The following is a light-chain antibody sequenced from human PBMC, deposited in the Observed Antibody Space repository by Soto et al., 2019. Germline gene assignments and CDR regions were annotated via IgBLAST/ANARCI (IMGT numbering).Light chain of an antibody. J-gene: IGKJ1*01. CDR2: DAS. CDR3: QQYTKTNNPWM. CDR1: QIISSW. Sequence: IQMNKSVSTLSSTAGDRLTITCRASQIISSWLAWYQHKPGKAPKLLIYDASTLESGVPSRFSGSGSGTEFTLIISGLQPDDYATYYCQQYTKTNNPWMFGQGSKGDIK. V-gene: IGKV1-5*01.